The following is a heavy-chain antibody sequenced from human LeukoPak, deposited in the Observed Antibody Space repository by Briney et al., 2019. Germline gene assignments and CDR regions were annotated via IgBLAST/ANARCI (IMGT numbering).Heavy chain of an antibody. CDR3: ATSPLALYYYYYYGMDV. CDR2: FDPEDGET. V-gene: IGHV1-24*01. J-gene: IGHJ6*02. CDR1: GYTLTELS. Sequence: GASVKVSCKVSGYTLTELSMHWVRQAPRKGLEWMGGFDPEDGETIYAQKFQGRVTMTEDTSTDTAYMELSSLRSEDTAVYYCATSPLALYYYYYYGMDVWGQGTTVTVSS.